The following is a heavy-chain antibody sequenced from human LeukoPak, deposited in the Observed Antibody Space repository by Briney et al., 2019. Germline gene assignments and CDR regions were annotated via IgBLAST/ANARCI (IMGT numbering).Heavy chain of an antibody. CDR2: ISGSGGST. J-gene: IGHJ4*02. CDR1: GFTFSSYA. D-gene: IGHD3-10*01. CDR3: VQSITMVRGVIRLDY. Sequence: GGSLRLSCAASGFTFSSYAMSWVRQAPGKGLEWVSAISGSGGSTYYADSVKGRFTISRDNSKNTLYLQMNSLRAEDTAVYYCVQSITMVRGVIRLDYWGQGTLVTVSS. V-gene: IGHV3-23*01.